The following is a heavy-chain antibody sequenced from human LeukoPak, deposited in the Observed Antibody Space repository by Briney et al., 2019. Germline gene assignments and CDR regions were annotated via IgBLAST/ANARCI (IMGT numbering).Heavy chain of an antibody. CDR3: AKAQYCSSTSCYRYFQH. CDR2: ISGSGGST. CDR1: GFTFTSYA. V-gene: IGHV3-23*01. D-gene: IGHD2-2*02. J-gene: IGHJ1*01. Sequence: GGSLRLSCATSGFTFTSYAMSWVRQTPGKGLEWVSGISGSGGSTYYADSVKGRFTIFRDNSLNTAYLQMNSLRAEDTAVYYCAKAQYCSSTSCYRYFQHWGQGTLVTVSS.